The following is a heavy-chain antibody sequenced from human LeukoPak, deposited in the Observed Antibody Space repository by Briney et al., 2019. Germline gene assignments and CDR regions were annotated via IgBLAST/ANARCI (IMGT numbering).Heavy chain of an antibody. D-gene: IGHD1-26*01. CDR2: IYYPGST. Sequence: SETLSLTCTVSGGSISDYYWSWIRQPPGKGLECIGYIYYPGSTNYNPSLKNRVTISFDTSSKQFSLRLNSVTAADTAVYYCASLSYSGGFELADWGQGTLVTVSS. CDR3: ASLSYSGGFELAD. J-gene: IGHJ4*02. V-gene: IGHV4-59*01. CDR1: GGSISDYY.